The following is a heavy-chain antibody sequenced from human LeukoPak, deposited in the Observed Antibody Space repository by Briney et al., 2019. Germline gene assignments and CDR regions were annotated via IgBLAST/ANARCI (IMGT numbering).Heavy chain of an antibody. CDR2: IYYSGST. J-gene: IGHJ4*02. CDR3: ARGGGQFDY. CDR1: GGSISSYY. Sequence: SETLSLTCTVSGGSISSYYWSWIRQPARKSLEWIGYIYYSGSTNYNPSLNSRVTISVDTSKNQFSLKLSSVTAADTAVYYCARGGGQFDYWGQGTLVTVSS. V-gene: IGHV4-59*08. D-gene: IGHD3-16*01.